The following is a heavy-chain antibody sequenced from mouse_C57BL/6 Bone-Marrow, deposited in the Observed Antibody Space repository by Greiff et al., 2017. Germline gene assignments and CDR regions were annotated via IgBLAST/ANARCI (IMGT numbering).Heavy chain of an antibody. CDR2: INPGSGGT. D-gene: IGHD2-2*01. J-gene: IGHJ4*01. V-gene: IGHV1-54*01. CDR1: GYAFTDYL. Sequence: VQLQESGAELVRPGTSVKVSCKASGYAFTDYLIEWVKQRPGQGLEWIGVINPGSGGTNYNEKFKGKATLTADKSSSTAYMQLSSLTSEDSAVYFCARSDYGYDGSRAMDDWGKGTSVTVSS. CDR3: ARSDYGYDGSRAMDD.